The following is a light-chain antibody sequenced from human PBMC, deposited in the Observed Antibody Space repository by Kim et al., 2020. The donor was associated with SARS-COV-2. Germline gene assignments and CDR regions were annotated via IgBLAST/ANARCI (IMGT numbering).Light chain of an antibody. Sequence: SVSPGERATLSCRASQSVSSNLAWYQQKPGQAPRLLIYGASTRATGIPARFSGSGSGTEFTLTISSLLSEDFAVYYCQQYNNWLTFGGGTKVDIK. CDR1: QSVSSN. CDR2: GAS. J-gene: IGKJ4*01. V-gene: IGKV3-15*01. CDR3: QQYNNWLT.